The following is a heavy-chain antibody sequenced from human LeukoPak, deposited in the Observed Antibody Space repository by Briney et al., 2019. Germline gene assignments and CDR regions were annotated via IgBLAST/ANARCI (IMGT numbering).Heavy chain of an antibody. D-gene: IGHD5-12*01. CDR2: ISYDGTNK. J-gene: IGHJ4*02. CDR1: GFTFNSFG. CDR3: AREQFSSGHDPRLDY. Sequence: GGSLRLSCAASGFTFNSFGMHWVRQAPGKGLEWVAVISYDGTNKYYADSVKGRFTISRDNAKNTLYLQMNSLRAEDTAVYYCAREQFSSGHDPRLDYWGQGTLVTVSS. V-gene: IGHV3-30*03.